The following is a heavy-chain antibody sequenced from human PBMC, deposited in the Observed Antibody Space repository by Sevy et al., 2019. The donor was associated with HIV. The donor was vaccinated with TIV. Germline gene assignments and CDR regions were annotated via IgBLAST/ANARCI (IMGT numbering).Heavy chain of an antibody. CDR2: INPGGGST. CDR1: GYTFTSYY. D-gene: IGHD3-16*02. CDR3: ARKRGLRLGELSHAFDI. V-gene: IGHV1-46*03. Sequence: ASVKVSCKASGYTFTSYYMHWVRQAPGQGLEWMGIINPGGGSTSYAQKFQGRVTMTRDTSTSTVYMELSSLRSKETAVYYCARKRGLRLGELSHAFDIWGQGTMVTVSS. J-gene: IGHJ3*02.